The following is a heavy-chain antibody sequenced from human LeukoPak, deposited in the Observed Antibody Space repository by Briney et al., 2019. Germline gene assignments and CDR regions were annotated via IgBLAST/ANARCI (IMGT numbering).Heavy chain of an antibody. CDR1: GFSLSTSGVG. D-gene: IGHD3-3*01. CDR3: ARSTLTIYGPDAFDI. V-gene: IGHV2-5*02. J-gene: IGHJ3*02. Sequence: SGPTLVKPTQTLTLTCTFSGFSLSTSGVGVGWIRQPPGKALEWLALVYWDDDKRYSPSLKSRLTITKDTSKNQVVLTMTNMDPVDTATYYCARSTLTIYGPDAFDIWGQGTMVTVSS. CDR2: VYWDDDK.